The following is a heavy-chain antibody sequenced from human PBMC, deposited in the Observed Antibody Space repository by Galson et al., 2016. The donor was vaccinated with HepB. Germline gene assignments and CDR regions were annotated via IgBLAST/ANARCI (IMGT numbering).Heavy chain of an antibody. D-gene: IGHD3-3*01. Sequence: SLRLSCAASGFTFSSCAMSWVRQTPGKGLEWVSSISSSGDSTYYADSVKARFIISRDNSKNTLQLHMSSLRAEGTAIYYCAKRPSGYWGPFDYWGQGILVTVSS. CDR1: GFTFSSCA. J-gene: IGHJ4*02. CDR2: ISSSGDST. CDR3: AKRPSGYWGPFDY. V-gene: IGHV3-23*01.